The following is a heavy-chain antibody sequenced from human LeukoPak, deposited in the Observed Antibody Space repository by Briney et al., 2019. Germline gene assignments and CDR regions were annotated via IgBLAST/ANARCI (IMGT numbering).Heavy chain of an antibody. CDR2: IYCSGST. V-gene: IGHV4-31*03. CDR1: GGSISSGGYY. CDR3: ARERFDVAFDI. J-gene: IGHJ3*02. Sequence: PSQTLSLTCTVSGGSISSGGYYWSWIRQHPGKGLEWIGYIYCSGSTYYNPSLKSRVTISVDTSKNQFSLKLSSVTAADTAVYYCARERFDVAFDIWGQGTMVTVSS. D-gene: IGHD3-10*01.